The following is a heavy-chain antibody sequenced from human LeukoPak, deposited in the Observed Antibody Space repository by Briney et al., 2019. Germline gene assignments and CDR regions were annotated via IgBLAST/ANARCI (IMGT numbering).Heavy chain of an antibody. CDR1: GGSISSSPCY. Sequence: PSETLSLTCTVSGGSISSSPCYWGWIRQSPGKGLEWFGTICSGGSTYYNPSLKSRVTISVDTSKNQFSLKLSSLTAADTAVYYCARRARYCNGDSCYSTAFDVWGQGTMVTVSS. D-gene: IGHD2-15*01. V-gene: IGHV4-39*07. CDR3: ARRARYCNGDSCYSTAFDV. CDR2: ICSGGST. J-gene: IGHJ3*01.